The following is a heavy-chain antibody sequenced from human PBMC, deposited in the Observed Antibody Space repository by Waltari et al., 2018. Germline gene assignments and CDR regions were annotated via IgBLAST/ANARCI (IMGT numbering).Heavy chain of an antibody. CDR1: GYTFTDYY. D-gene: IGHD2-15*01. CDR3: ATGAAFNVVVVAQRPVRWFDP. CDR2: VDPEDGET. V-gene: IGHV1-69-2*01. J-gene: IGHJ5*02. Sequence: EVQLVQSGAEVKKPGATVKISCKASGYTFTDYYMHWVQQAPGKGLEWMGRVDPEDGETIYAEKFQGRVTITADTSTDTAYMELSSLRSEDTAVYYFATGAAFNVVVVAQRPVRWFDPLGQGTLVAVSS.